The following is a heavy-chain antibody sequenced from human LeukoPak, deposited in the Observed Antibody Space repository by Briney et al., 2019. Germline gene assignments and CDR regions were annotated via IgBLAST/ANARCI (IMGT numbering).Heavy chain of an antibody. CDR1: GYSFTSYW. D-gene: IGHD5-12*01. CDR2: IDPSDSYT. V-gene: IGHV5-10-1*01. CDR3: ARRPRYSGYTFDY. Sequence: GESLKISCKGSGYSFTSYWISWVRQMPGKGLEWMGRIDPSDSYTNYSPSFQGHVTISADKSISTAYLQWSSLKAPDTAMYYCARRPRYSGYTFDYWGQGTLVTVSS. J-gene: IGHJ4*02.